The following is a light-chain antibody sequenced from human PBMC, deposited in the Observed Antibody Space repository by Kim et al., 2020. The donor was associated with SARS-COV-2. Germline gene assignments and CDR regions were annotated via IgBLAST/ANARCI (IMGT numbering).Light chain of an antibody. CDR1: QSVSSN. CDR2: GAS. CDR3: QQYNNWPPLT. V-gene: IGKV3-15*01. Sequence: EIVMTQSPATLSVSPGERATVSCRASQSVSSNVAWYQQRPGQAPRLLIYGASTRATGIPVRFSGSGSGTEFTLTISSLQSEDFAVYYCQQYNNWPPLTFGGGTKVDIK. J-gene: IGKJ4*01.